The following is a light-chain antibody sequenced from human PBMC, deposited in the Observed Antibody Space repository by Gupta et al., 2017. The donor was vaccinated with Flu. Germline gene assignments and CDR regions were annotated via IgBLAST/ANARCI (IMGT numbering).Light chain of an antibody. CDR3: AARDDRRNGLI. Sequence: RVTISCSATSSNVANNDVHWSQQLSEAAPKLLIYSDNRRPSGVPDRFSGAKSGTSASMALSGLQAEDEADYYCAARDDRRNGLIFGGGTKLTVL. CDR2: SDN. CDR1: SSNVANND. J-gene: IGLJ2*01. V-gene: IGLV1-44*01.